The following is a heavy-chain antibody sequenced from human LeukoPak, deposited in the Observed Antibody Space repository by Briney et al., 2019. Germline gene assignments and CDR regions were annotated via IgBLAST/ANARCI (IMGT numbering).Heavy chain of an antibody. CDR1: GYTFTNFV. CDR3: ARHGRDFDY. Sequence: ASVSVSCQVSGYTFTNFVMHWVRQAHGERIEWMGCINAGNGNTKYSQKFQGRVTITRDSSANTAYMELSSLSSEHTAVYYCARHGRDFDYGGQGTLVTVSS. CDR2: INAGNGNT. J-gene: IGHJ4*02. D-gene: IGHD3/OR15-3a*01. V-gene: IGHV1-3*01.